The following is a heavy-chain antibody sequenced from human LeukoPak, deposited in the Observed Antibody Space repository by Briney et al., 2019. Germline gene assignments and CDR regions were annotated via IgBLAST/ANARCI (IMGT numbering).Heavy chain of an antibody. CDR1: GGSISSYY. V-gene: IGHV4-59*01. CDR2: ISYSGST. J-gene: IGHJ4*02. CDR3: ASGPYCSSTSCYGWYVDY. D-gene: IGHD2-2*01. Sequence: PSETLSLTRTVSGGSISSYYWSWIRQPPGKGLEWSGYISYSGSTNYNPSLKSRVTISVDTSKNQFSLKLSSVTAADTAVYYCASGPYCSSTSCYGWYVDYWGQGTLVTVSS.